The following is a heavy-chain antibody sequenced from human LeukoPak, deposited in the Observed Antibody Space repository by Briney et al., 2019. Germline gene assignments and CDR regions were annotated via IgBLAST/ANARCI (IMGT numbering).Heavy chain of an antibody. D-gene: IGHD3-10*01. V-gene: IGHV1-24*01. CDR2: FDPEDGET. CDR3: ATGPQSELLWFGELWG. CDR1: GYTLTELS. J-gene: IGHJ4*02. Sequence: ASVKVSCKVSGYTLTELSMHWVRQAPGKGLEWMGGFDPEDGETIYAQKFQGRVTMTEDTSTDTAYMGLSSLRSDDTAVYYCATGPQSELLWFGELWGWGQGTLVTVSS.